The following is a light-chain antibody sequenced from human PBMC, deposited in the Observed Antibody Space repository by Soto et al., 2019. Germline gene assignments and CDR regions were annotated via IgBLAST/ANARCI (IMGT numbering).Light chain of an antibody. V-gene: IGKV1-9*01. Sequence: IQLTQSPSSLSASEGDRVTITCRASKGIRSYLAWYKQKPGKAPKLLIYAASTLQSGVSSRFSGSGSGPDFTLTISSLQPEDFATYYCQQLNSYAFTFGPGTKVDIK. CDR1: KGIRSY. CDR3: QQLNSYAFT. CDR2: AAS. J-gene: IGKJ3*01.